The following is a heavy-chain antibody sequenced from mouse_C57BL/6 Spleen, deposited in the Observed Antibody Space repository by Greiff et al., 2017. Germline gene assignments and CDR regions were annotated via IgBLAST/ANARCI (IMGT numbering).Heavy chain of an antibody. CDR3: ERGGWVDY. CDR2: ISSGSSTI. CDR1: GFTFSDYG. J-gene: IGHJ2*01. Sequence: EVQLVESGGGLVKPGGSLTLSCAASGFTFSDYGVHWVRQAPEKGLEWVAYISSGSSTIYYADSVKGRFTISKDNANNTLFLQVTSVRSEDTARYYCERGGWVDYWGQGTTLTVSS. D-gene: IGHD1-1*02. V-gene: IGHV5-17*01.